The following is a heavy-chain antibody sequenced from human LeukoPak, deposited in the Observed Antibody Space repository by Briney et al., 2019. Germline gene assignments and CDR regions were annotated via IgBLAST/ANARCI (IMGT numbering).Heavy chain of an antibody. Sequence: ASVKVSCKASGYTFTSYYMHWVRQAPGQGLEWMGIINPSGGSTSYAQKFQGRVTMTRDMSTSTVYMELRSLRSDDTAVCYCASLKNYYDSSGYLVTDAFDIWGQGTMVTVSS. V-gene: IGHV1-46*01. CDR2: INPSGGST. D-gene: IGHD3-22*01. CDR3: ASLKNYYDSSGYLVTDAFDI. CDR1: GYTFTSYY. J-gene: IGHJ3*02.